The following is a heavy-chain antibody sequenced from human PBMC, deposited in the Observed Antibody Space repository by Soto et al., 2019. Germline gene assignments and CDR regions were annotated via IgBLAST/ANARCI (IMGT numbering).Heavy chain of an antibody. J-gene: IGHJ4*02. D-gene: IGHD3-16*01. CDR3: AKGWVYANTGGYYFDF. Sequence: GGSLRLSCAASGFTFSSYAMSWVRQAPGKGLEWVSAISGSGGSTYYADSVKGRFTISRDNSKNTLYLQMNSLRAEDTAVYYCAKGWVYANTGGYYFDFWGQGTLVTVSS. CDR1: GFTFSSYA. CDR2: ISGSGGST. V-gene: IGHV3-23*01.